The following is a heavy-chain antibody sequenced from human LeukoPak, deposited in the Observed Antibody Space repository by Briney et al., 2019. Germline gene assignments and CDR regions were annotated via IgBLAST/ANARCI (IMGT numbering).Heavy chain of an antibody. CDR2: INNSGST. CDR3: ARGAPYYYGSGSYTRYFQH. V-gene: IGHV4-34*01. CDR1: GGSFSGYY. J-gene: IGHJ1*01. Sequence: SETLSLTCAVEGGSFSGYYWGWIRHPPGKGLEWVGEINNSGSTNYNPSLKSRVTISVDTSKNQFSLKLRSVTAAGTAVYYCARGAPYYYGSGSYTRYFQHWGQGTLVTVSS. D-gene: IGHD3-10*01.